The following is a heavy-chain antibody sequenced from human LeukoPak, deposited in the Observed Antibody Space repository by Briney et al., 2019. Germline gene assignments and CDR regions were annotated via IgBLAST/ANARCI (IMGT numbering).Heavy chain of an antibody. V-gene: IGHV3-23*01. J-gene: IGHJ4*02. CDR3: AKSTGTGDFHY. CDR1: GFTFRSYA. Sequence: GGSLRLSCAASGFTFRSYAMNWVRQAPGKGLEWVSAISGSADNTYYADSVKGRFTISRDNSKNTLYLQMNSLRAEDTAVYYCAKSTGTGDFHYWGQGTLVTVSS. CDR2: ISGSADNT. D-gene: IGHD1-1*01.